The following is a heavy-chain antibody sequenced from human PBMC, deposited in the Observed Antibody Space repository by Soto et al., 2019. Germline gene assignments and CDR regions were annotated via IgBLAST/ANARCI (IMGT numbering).Heavy chain of an antibody. CDR1: GGSISSGGYY. V-gene: IGHV4-31*03. CDR3: ARDQVHYDILTGYDAFDI. D-gene: IGHD3-9*01. J-gene: IGHJ3*02. CDR2: IYYSGST. Sequence: SETLSLTCTVSGGSISSGGYYWSWIRQHPGKGLEWIGYIYYSGSTYYNPSLRSRVTISVDTSKNQFSLKLSSVTAADTALYYCARDQVHYDILTGYDAFDIWGQGTMVTVSS.